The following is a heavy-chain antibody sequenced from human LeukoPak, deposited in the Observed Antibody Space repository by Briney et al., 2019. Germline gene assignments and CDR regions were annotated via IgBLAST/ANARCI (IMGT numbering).Heavy chain of an antibody. CDR2: ISSSGNT. CDR3: ARLGAGPTYYDFWSGYSSFYFDY. V-gene: IGHV4-39*02. D-gene: IGHD3-3*01. J-gene: IGHJ4*02. Sequence: PSETLSLTCTVSGGSTSGGNYYWGWIRQPPGKGPEWIGGISSSGNTYYNPSLKSRITISIDTSKNHFSLKLSSVTAADTAVYYCARLGAGPTYYDFWSGYSSFYFDYWGQGTLVTVSS. CDR1: GGSTSGGNYY.